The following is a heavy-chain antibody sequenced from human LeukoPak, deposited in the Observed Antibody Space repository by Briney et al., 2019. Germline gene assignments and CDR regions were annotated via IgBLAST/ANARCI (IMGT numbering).Heavy chain of an antibody. D-gene: IGHD3-3*01. Sequence: SETLSLTCAVYGGSFSGYYWSWIRQPPGKGLEWIGEINHSGSTNYNPSLKSRVTISVDTSKNPFSLKLSSVTAADTAVYYCARAYDFWSGYYEDYWGQGTLVTVSS. CDR2: INHSGST. J-gene: IGHJ4*02. CDR3: ARAYDFWSGYYEDY. V-gene: IGHV4-34*01. CDR1: GGSFSGYY.